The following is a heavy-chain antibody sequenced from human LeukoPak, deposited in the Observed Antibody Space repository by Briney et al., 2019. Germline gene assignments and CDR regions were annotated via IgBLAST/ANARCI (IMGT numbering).Heavy chain of an antibody. Sequence: SGPTLVNPTETLTLTCTFSGFSLSTRGMCVSWIRQPPGKALEWLARIDWDDDKYYSTSLKTRLTISKDTSKNQVVLTVTNMDPVDTATYYCVGVNYYDTSLGFAWGQGTLVTVSS. CDR2: IDWDDDK. D-gene: IGHD3-22*01. CDR3: VGVNYYDTSLGFA. J-gene: IGHJ4*02. V-gene: IGHV2-70*11. CDR1: GFSLSTRGMC.